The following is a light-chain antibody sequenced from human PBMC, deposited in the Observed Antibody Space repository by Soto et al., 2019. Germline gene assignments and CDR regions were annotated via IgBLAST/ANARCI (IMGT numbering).Light chain of an antibody. J-gene: IGKJ1*01. CDR2: AAS. V-gene: IGKV1-39*01. CDR3: QQYNSYS. Sequence: DIQITHSPSSLSASVLYRVTITCRASQSIGRYLNWYQQTPGRAPKFLISAASSLQSGVPSRFSGSGSGTEFTLTISRLQPDDFATYYCQQYNSYSFGQGTKVDIK. CDR1: QSIGRY.